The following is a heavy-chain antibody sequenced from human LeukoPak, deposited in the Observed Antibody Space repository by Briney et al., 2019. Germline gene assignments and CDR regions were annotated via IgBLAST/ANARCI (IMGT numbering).Heavy chain of an antibody. D-gene: IGHD3-22*01. Sequence: SETLSLTCTVSGGSISSSSYYWGWIRQPPGKGLEWIGSIYYSGSTYYNPSLKSRVTISVDTSKNQFSLKLSSVTAADTAVYYCASLAAFHSSGYYYFDYWGQGTLVTVSS. CDR1: GGSISSSSYY. V-gene: IGHV4-39*01. CDR3: ASLAAFHSSGYYYFDY. J-gene: IGHJ4*02. CDR2: IYYSGST.